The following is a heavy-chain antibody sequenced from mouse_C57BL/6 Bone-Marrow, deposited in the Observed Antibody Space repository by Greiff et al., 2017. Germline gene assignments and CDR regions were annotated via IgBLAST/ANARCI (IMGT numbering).Heavy chain of an antibody. D-gene: IGHD1-1*02. Sequence: VQLQQPGTELVKPGASVKLSCKASGYTFTSYWMHWVKQRTGQGLEWIGNINPSNGGTNYNEKFKSKATLTVDKSSSTSYMQLSSLTSEDSAVYYCARKGLWYAMDYWGQGTSVTVSS. J-gene: IGHJ4*01. CDR1: GYTFTSYW. CDR2: INPSNGGT. CDR3: ARKGLWYAMDY. V-gene: IGHV1-53*01.